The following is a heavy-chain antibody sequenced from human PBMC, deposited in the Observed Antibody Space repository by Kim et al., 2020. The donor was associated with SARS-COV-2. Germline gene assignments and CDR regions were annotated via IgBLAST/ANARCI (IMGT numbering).Heavy chain of an antibody. CDR3: ARKGTSGWSPNFDY. V-gene: IGHV3-48*04. J-gene: IGHJ4*02. Sequence: GGSLRLSCAASGFPFSGYSMTWVRQAPGKGLEWVSYSSSFTGTVSYADSVRGRFTISRDNAKNSLYLQMNSLRAEDTAMYYCARKGTSGWSPNFDYWGQG. CDR1: GFPFSGYS. CDR2: SSSFTGTV. D-gene: IGHD6-19*01.